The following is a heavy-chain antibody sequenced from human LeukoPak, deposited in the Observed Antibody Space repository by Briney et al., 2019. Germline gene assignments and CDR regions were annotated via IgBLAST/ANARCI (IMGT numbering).Heavy chain of an antibody. CDR1: GGPFSGYY. CDR2: INHSGST. Sequence: SETLSLTCAVYGGPFSGYYWSWLRQPPGKGLEWIGEINHSGSTNYNPSLKSRVTISVDTSKNQFSLKLSSVTAADTAVYYCARGGERDAFDIWGQGTMVTVSS. D-gene: IGHD4-17*01. V-gene: IGHV4-34*01. CDR3: ARGGERDAFDI. J-gene: IGHJ3*02.